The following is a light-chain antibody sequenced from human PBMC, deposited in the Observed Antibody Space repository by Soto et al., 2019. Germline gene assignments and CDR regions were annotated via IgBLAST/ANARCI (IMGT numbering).Light chain of an antibody. J-gene: IGKJ1*01. Sequence: EIVMTQSPATLSVSPGERATLSCRASQSVSSNLAWYQQKPGQAPRLLIYGASTRATGIPARFSGSGSGTEFTPPTSSLQSEVFAVYYCQQYNNWLWTFGQGTKVKIK. CDR1: QSVSSN. CDR3: QQYNNWLWT. V-gene: IGKV3-15*01. CDR2: GAS.